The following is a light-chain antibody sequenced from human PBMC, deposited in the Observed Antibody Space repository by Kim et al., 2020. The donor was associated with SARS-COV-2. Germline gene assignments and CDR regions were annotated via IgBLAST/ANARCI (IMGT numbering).Light chain of an antibody. CDR2: GAS. V-gene: IGKV3-15*01. J-gene: IGKJ2*01. CDR1: KSISSN. CDR3: QQYNNWPPYT. Sequence: PGEETTLSGRASKSISSNLAWYQQKPGQAPRRLIYGASTRATDIPARFSGSGYGTDFTLTISSLQSEDFAVYYCQQYNNWPPYTFGQGTKLEI.